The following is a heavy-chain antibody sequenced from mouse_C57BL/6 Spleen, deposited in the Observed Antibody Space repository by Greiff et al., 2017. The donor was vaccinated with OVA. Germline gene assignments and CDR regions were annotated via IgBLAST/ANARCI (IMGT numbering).Heavy chain of an antibody. CDR2: IYPGSGST. Sequence: QVQLQQPGAELVKPGASVKMSCKASGYTFTSYWITWVKPRPGQGLEWIGDIYPGSGSTNYNEKFKSKATLTVDTSSSTAYMQLSSLTSEDAAVYYCARSGNHYAMDYWGQGTSVTVSS. CDR1: GYTFTSYW. CDR3: ARSGNHYAMDY. J-gene: IGHJ4*01. V-gene: IGHV1-55*01. D-gene: IGHD2-1*01.